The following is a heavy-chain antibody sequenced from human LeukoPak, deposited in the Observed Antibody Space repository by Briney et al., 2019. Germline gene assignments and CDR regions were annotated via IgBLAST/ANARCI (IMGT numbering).Heavy chain of an antibody. D-gene: IGHD5-18*01. CDR2: ISGSGHNI. CDR3: ARDPGYSSDAFDI. V-gene: IGHV3-11*04. Sequence: PGGSLRLSCAASGFSFSDYHVSWIRQAPGKGPEWVAYISGSGHNIYYADSVKGRFTISRDNAKKSLYLQMNSLRAEDTAVYYCARDPGYSSDAFDIWGQGTMVTVSS. CDR1: GFSFSDYH. J-gene: IGHJ3*02.